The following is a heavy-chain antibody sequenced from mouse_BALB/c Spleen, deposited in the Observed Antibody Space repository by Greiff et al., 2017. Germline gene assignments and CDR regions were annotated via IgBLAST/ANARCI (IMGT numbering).Heavy chain of an antibody. CDR2: IWGGGST. CDR1: GFSLSRYS. V-gene: IGHV2-6-4*01. J-gene: IGHJ4*01. D-gene: IGHD3-1*01. Sequence: VKLMESGPGLVAPSQSLSITCTVSGFSLSRYSVHWVRQPPGKGLEWLGMIWGGGSTDYNSALKSRLSISKDNSKSQDFLKMNSLQTDDTAMYYCARNRDQGLYYAMDYWGQGTSVTVSS. CDR3: ARNRDQGLYYAMDY.